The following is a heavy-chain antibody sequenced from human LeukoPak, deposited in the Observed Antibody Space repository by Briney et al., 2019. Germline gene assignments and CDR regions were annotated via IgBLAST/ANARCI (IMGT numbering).Heavy chain of an antibody. CDR3: ARGTAYYYDSSTIGSLDY. J-gene: IGHJ4*02. CDR1: GGTFSSYA. D-gene: IGHD3-22*01. CDR2: IIPIFGTA. Sequence: GASVKVSCKASGGTFSSYAISWVRQAPGQGLEWMGGIIPIFGTANYAQKFQGRVTITTDESTSTAYMELSSLRSEDTAVYYCARGTAYYYDSSTIGSLDYWGQGTLVTVSS. V-gene: IGHV1-69*05.